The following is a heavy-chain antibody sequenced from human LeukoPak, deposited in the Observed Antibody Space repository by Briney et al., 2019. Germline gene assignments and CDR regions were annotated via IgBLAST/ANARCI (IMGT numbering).Heavy chain of an antibody. CDR1: GFTFSSYS. J-gene: IGHJ4*02. CDR2: ISSSSSYI. CDR3: ARDSVVGATFDLGDY. Sequence: GGSLRLSCAASGFTFSSYSMNWVRQAPGRGLEWVSSISSSSSYIYYADSVKGRFTISRDNAKNSLYLQMNSLRAEDTAVYYCARDSVVGATFDLGDYWGQGTLVTVSS. V-gene: IGHV3-21*01. D-gene: IGHD1-26*01.